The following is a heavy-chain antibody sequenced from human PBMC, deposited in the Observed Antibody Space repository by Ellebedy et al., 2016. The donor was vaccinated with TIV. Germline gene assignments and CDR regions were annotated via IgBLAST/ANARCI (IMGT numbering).Heavy chain of an antibody. CDR2: IYYSGST. J-gene: IGHJ4*02. V-gene: IGHV4-39*01. CDR1: GGSISSSSYY. CDR3: ASSQDIVVVPAAAHFDY. Sequence: MPSETLSLTCTVSGGSISSSSYYWGWIRQPPGKGLEWIGSIYYSGSTYYNPSLKSRVTISVDTSKNQFSLKLSSVTAADTAVYYCASSQDIVVVPAAAHFDYWGQGTLVTVSS. D-gene: IGHD2-2*01.